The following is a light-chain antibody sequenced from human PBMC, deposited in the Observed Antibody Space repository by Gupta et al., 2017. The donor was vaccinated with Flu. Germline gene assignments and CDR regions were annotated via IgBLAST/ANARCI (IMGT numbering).Light chain of an antibody. J-gene: IGKJ5*01. CDR2: GAA. CDR1: QSVSSSY. Sequence: ETVLTHSLRTLSLSPGERATLSCRASQSVSSSYLDWYQQKPGQAPRLIIYGAASRAKGIPDRFSGSGSGTDFTLTSSRLEDEDFAVYYWQQDSSSNTFDQGTQVEIK. CDR3: QQDSSSNT. V-gene: IGKV3-20*01.